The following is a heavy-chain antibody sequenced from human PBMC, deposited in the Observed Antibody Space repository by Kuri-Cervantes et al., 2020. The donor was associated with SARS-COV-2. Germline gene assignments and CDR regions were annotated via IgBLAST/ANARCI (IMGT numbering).Heavy chain of an antibody. Sequence: GESLKISCEVSGFNLSNHGMHWVRQAPGKGLEWVAYMRYDGTNKYKADSVKGRFTISRDISKNTLYLQMDSLRVEDTSVYYCARSGRDGTFDYWGQGTLVTVSS. J-gene: IGHJ4*02. CDR2: MRYDGTNK. D-gene: IGHD6-13*01. CDR1: GFNLSNHG. CDR3: ARSGRDGTFDY. V-gene: IGHV3-30*02.